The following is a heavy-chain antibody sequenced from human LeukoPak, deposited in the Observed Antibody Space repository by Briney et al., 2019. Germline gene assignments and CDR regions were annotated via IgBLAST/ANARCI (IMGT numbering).Heavy chain of an antibody. Sequence: GASVKVSCKASGYTFTSYGISWLRQAPGQGLEWMGWISTYNGHTNYAQKLQGRVTMTTDTSTSTAYMELRSLRSDDTAVYYCARARPYDILTGYQDKVYYFDYWDQGTLVTVPS. CDR3: ARARPYDILTGYQDKVYYFDY. D-gene: IGHD3-9*01. V-gene: IGHV1-18*01. CDR2: ISTYNGHT. CDR1: GYTFTSYG. J-gene: IGHJ4*02.